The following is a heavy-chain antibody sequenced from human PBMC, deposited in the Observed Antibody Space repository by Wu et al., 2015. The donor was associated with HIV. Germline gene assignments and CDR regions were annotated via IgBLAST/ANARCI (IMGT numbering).Heavy chain of an antibody. D-gene: IGHD5/OR15-5a*01. CDR3: AREPPSGVYLYMDV. CDR2: IDTFEGNR. J-gene: IGHJ6*03. Sequence: QLVQSGGQVKKPGESMRLSCQASGYNFASFGINWLRKAPGQRLEWLGWIDTFEGNRNYTSGRLTMTTNTSAATAFLDLRSLRLDDTATYYCAREPPSGVYLYMDVWGKGLRSPSL. V-gene: IGHV1-18*01. CDR1: GYNFASFG.